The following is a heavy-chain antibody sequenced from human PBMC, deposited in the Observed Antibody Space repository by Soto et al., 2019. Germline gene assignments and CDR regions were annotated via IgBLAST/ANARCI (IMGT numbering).Heavy chain of an antibody. CDR3: AKDLIDCETTRWVWCAVEI. J-gene: IGHJ3*02. CDR1: GFTFDDCA. Sequence: EVQLVESGGALVQPGRSLTLSCAASGFTFDDCAMPWVRQAPGKGREWVSSISWNRGNIAYVDTVKGRFTISRYNAKNTLYLQMNTLRSEYTALYYWAKDLIDCETTRWVWCAVEIGGQGSMVTVSS. V-gene: IGHV3-9*01. CDR2: ISWNRGNI. D-gene: IGHD1-26*01.